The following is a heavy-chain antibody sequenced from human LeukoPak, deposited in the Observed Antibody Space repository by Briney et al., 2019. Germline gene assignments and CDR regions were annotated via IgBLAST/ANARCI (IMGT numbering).Heavy chain of an antibody. Sequence: GGSLRLSCAASGFTFSSYSMNWVRQAPGKGLEWVSSISSSSSYIYYADSVKGRFTNSRDNAKNSLFLQMNSLRAEDTAVYYCATYSTSTAFDYWGQGTLVTVSS. D-gene: IGHD6-6*01. V-gene: IGHV3-21*01. CDR2: ISSSSSYI. J-gene: IGHJ4*02. CDR3: ATYSTSTAFDY. CDR1: GFTFSSYS.